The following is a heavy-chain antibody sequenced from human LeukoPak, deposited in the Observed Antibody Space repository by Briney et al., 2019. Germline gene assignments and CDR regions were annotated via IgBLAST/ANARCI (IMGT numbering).Heavy chain of an antibody. CDR3: ARGHYYDSSVVDY. D-gene: IGHD3-22*01. V-gene: IGHV4-59*01. CDR2: IYYSGST. CDR1: GGSISSYY. J-gene: IGHJ4*02. Sequence: SETLSLTCIVSGGSISSYYWSWIRQPPGKGLEWIGYIYYSGSTNYNPSLKSRVTISVDTSKNQFSLKLSSVTAADTAVYYCARGHYYDSSVVDYWGQGTLVTVSS.